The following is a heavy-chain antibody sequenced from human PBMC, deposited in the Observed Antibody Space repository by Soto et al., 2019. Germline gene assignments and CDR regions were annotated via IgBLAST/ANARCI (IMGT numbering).Heavy chain of an antibody. D-gene: IGHD3-3*01. CDR3: ARTYYDFWSGYSVYYFDY. J-gene: IGHJ4*02. CDR1: GVSISSHF. V-gene: IGHV4-59*11. CDR2: IYDSGT. Sequence: PSETLSLTCAVSGVSISSHFWSWIRQPPGKGLEWIGYIYDSGTNYNPSLKSRLTMSIDTSRNQFSLKLSSVTAADTAVYYCARTYYDFWSGYSVYYFDYWGQGTLVTVSS.